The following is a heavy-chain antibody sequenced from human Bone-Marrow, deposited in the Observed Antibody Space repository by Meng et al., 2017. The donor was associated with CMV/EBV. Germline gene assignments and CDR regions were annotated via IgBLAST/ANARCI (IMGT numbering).Heavy chain of an antibody. J-gene: IGHJ2*01. CDR1: GFTFSNAW. CDR2: IKSKTDGGTT. Sequence: GESLKISCAASGFTFSNAWMSWVRQAPGKGLEWVGRIKSKTDGGTTDYAAPVKGRFTISRDDSKNTLYLQMNSLKTEDTAVYYCTTDEYYYDSSGYYWYFDRWGRGTLVTVSS. CDR3: TTDEYYYDSSGYYWYFDR. V-gene: IGHV3-15*01. D-gene: IGHD3-22*01.